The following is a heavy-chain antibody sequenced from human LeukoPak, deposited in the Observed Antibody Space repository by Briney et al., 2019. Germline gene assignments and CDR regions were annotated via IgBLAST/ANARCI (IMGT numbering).Heavy chain of an antibody. J-gene: IGHJ4*02. CDR1: GGSISSYY. V-gene: IGHV4-4*07. Sequence: PSETLSLTCTVSGGSISSYYWSWIRQPAGKGLEWIGRIYTSGGTNYNPSLKSRVTMSVDTSKNQFSLKLSSVTAADTAVYYCARDHTSPPHSSLDYWGQGTLVTVSS. D-gene: IGHD5-18*01. CDR3: ARDHTSPPHSSLDY. CDR2: IYTSGGT.